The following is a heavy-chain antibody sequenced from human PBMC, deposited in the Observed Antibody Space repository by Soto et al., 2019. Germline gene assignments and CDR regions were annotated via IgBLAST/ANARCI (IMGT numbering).Heavy chain of an antibody. CDR3: VKDMYDGSSGGSLDY. D-gene: IGHD2-15*01. J-gene: IGHJ4*02. Sequence: EAQLVESGGGLVQPGRSLRLSCAASGFTFYDFAMHWVRRAPGKGLEWVSRISGTRNIIDYADSVKGRFIITRDNAKNTLYLQMNSLRPEDTAFYYCVKDMYDGSSGGSLDYWGQGTLVTVSS. CDR1: GFTFYDFA. V-gene: IGHV3-9*01. CDR2: ISGTRNII.